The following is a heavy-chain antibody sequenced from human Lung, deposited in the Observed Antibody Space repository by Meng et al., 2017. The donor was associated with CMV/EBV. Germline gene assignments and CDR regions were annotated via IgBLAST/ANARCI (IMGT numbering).Heavy chain of an antibody. J-gene: IGHJ3*02. D-gene: IGHD5-12*01. CDR3: ARDTGYDDAFDI. Sequence: SXKISXAASEFTFSHYAMYWVRQAPGKGLDWVAIISYDGWSKYYADSVKGRFTISRDNSKNTLFLQMNSLRAEDTAVYYCARDTGYDDAFDIWGQGTMVTVSS. CDR1: EFTFSHYA. V-gene: IGHV3-30*04. CDR2: ISYDGWSK.